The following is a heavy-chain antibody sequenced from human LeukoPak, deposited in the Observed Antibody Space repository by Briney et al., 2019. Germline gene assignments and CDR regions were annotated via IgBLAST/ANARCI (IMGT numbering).Heavy chain of an antibody. D-gene: IGHD3-10*01. Sequence: PGGSLRLSCAASGFTFSSYAMSWVRQAPGKGLEWVSAISGSGGSTYYADSVKGRFTISRDNSKNTLYLQMNSLRAEDTAVYYCAKDLYYYGSGSYHPSGDGGGWGQGTLVTVSS. V-gene: IGHV3-23*01. J-gene: IGHJ4*02. CDR1: GFTFSSYA. CDR3: AKDLYYYGSGSYHPSGDGGG. CDR2: ISGSGGST.